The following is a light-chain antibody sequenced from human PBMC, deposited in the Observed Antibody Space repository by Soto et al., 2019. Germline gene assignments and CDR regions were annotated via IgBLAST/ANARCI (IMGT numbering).Light chain of an antibody. CDR3: QQYGSSAPIT. V-gene: IGKV3-20*01. J-gene: IGKJ5*01. Sequence: EIVLTQSPGTLSLSPGDRVTLSCRASQSVSSNYLAWYQQKPGQAPSLLIYGASSRATGIPDRFSGSGSGTDFTLTISTLEPEDFGMYYCQQYGSSAPITFGQGTRVEIE. CDR2: GAS. CDR1: QSVSSNY.